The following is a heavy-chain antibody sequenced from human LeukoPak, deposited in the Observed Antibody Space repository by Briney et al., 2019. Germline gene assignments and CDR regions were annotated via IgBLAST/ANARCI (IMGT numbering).Heavy chain of an antibody. CDR3: ARLLSGSYDY. Sequence: GESLKISCQGSGYSFTSYWITWVRQMPGKGLEWRGRFDPTNSNTNYSPSFQGHVTISADKSITTAYLQWSSLKASDTAIYYCARLLSGSYDYWGQGTLVTVSS. CDR1: GYSFTSYW. D-gene: IGHD1-26*01. V-gene: IGHV5-10-1*01. CDR2: FDPTNSNT. J-gene: IGHJ4*02.